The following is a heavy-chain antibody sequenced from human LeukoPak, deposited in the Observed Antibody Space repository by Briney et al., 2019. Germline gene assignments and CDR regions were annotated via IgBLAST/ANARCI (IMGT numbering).Heavy chain of an antibody. D-gene: IGHD6-6*01. J-gene: IGHJ4*02. CDR3: AKEPSIAARRNDY. Sequence: QPGRSLRLSCAASGFTFSSYGMHWVRQAPGKGLEWVAVISYDGSNKYYADSVKGRFNISRDNSKNTLYLQMNSLRAEDTAVYYCAKEPSIAARRNDYWGQGTLVTVSS. CDR1: GFTFSSYG. CDR2: ISYDGSNK. V-gene: IGHV3-30*18.